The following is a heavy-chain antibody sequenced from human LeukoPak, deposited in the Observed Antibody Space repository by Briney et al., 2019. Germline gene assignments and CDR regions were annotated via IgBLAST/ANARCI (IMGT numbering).Heavy chain of an antibody. CDR1: GYTFTSYD. CDR2: MNPNSGNT. Sequence: ASVKVSCKASGYTFTSYDINWVRQATGQGLEWMGWMNPNSGNTNYAQKLQGRVTMTTDTSTSTAYMELRSLRSDDTAVYYCARGGYYDSSGYYSVLRYFDYWGQGTLVTVSS. CDR3: ARGGYYDSSGYYSVLRYFDY. V-gene: IGHV1-8*01. D-gene: IGHD3-22*01. J-gene: IGHJ4*02.